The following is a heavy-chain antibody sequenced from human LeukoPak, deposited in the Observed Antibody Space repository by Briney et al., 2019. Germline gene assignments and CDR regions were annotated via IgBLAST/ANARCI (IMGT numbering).Heavy chain of an antibody. CDR3: ARVDYYYDSSGYFDY. Sequence: ASVKVSCKASGYTFTGYYMHWVRQAPGQGLGWMGWINPNSGGTNYAQKFQGRVTMTRDTSISTAYMELSRLRSDDTAVYYCARVDYYYDSSGYFDYWGQGTLVTVSS. V-gene: IGHV1-2*02. J-gene: IGHJ4*02. D-gene: IGHD3-22*01. CDR1: GYTFTGYY. CDR2: INPNSGGT.